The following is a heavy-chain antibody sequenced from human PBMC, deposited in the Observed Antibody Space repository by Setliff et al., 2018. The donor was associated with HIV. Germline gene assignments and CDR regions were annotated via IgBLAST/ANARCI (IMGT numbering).Heavy chain of an antibody. CDR1: GGSISSGGYY. J-gene: IGHJ4*02. CDR3: VTVVQDDLGVALFDY. CDR2: IYFNGIT. D-gene: IGHD3-3*01. Sequence: PSETLSLTCTVSGGSISSGGYYWSWIRQHPGKGLEWIGSIYFNGITHDNPSLKSRVTTSVDTSKNQFSLNLHSVTAGDTGFYYCVTVVQDDLGVALFDYWGPGILVTVSS. V-gene: IGHV4-39*01.